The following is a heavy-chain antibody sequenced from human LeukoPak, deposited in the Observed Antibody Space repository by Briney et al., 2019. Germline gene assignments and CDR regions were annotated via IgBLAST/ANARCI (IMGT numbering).Heavy chain of an antibody. Sequence: GGSLRLSCAASGFTFSSFSVNWVRQAPGKGLEWVSSIISSRSYIYYADSVRGRFTISRDNAKNSVYLQMNSLRAEDTAVYYCARDLAAAGFPLDYWGQGTLVTVSS. V-gene: IGHV3-21*01. J-gene: IGHJ4*02. CDR2: IISSRSYI. CDR3: ARDLAAAGFPLDY. CDR1: GFTFSSFS. D-gene: IGHD6-13*01.